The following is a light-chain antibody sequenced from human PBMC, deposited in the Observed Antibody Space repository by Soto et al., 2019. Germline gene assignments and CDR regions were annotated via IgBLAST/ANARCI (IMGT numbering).Light chain of an antibody. CDR3: QQYGRT. CDR1: QSVSSSY. J-gene: IGKJ3*01. Sequence: IVLTQSPGTLSLSPGERATLSCRASQSVSSSYLAWYQQKPGQAPRLLIYGASSRATGIPDRFSGSGSGTDFTLTISSLEPEDFAVYYCQQYGRTFGPGTKVDIK. V-gene: IGKV3-20*01. CDR2: GAS.